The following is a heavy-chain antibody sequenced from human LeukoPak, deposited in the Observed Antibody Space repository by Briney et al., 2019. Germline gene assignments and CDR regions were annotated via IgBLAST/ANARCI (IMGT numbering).Heavy chain of an antibody. D-gene: IGHD6-13*01. CDR2: ISYDGSNK. CDR3: AREPLAAAGVPFDY. CDR1: GFTFSSYA. V-gene: IGHV3-30-3*01. J-gene: IGHJ4*02. Sequence: PGGSLRLSCAASGFTFSSYAMHWVRQAPGKGLEWVAVISYDGSNKYYADSVKGRFTISRDNSKNTLYLQMNSLRAEDTAVYYCAREPLAAAGVPFDYWGQGTLVTVSS.